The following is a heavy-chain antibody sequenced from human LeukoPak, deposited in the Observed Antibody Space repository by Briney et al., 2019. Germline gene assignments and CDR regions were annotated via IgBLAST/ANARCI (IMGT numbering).Heavy chain of an antibody. J-gene: IGHJ4*02. V-gene: IGHV1-46*01. Sequence: ASVKVSCEASGYTFTSYYMHWVRQAPGQGLEWMGIINPSGGSTSYAQKFQGRVTMTRDTSTSTVYMELSSLRSEDTAVYYCASSRYYDSSGEEFPFDYWGQGTLVTVSS. CDR1: GYTFTSYY. CDR3: ASSRYYDSSGEEFPFDY. D-gene: IGHD3-22*01. CDR2: INPSGGST.